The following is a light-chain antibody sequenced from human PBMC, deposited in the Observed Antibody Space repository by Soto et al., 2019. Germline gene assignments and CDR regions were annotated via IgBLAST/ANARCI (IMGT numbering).Light chain of an antibody. CDR3: SSYAGSNNFGV. Sequence: QSVLTQPPSASGAPGQSVTISCTGTSSDVGAYNYVSWYQQHPGKVPKLMIYEVSKRPSGVPDRFSGSKSGNTASLTVSGLQAEDEADYYCSSYAGSNNFGVFGTGTQVTVL. J-gene: IGLJ1*01. V-gene: IGLV2-8*01. CDR2: EVS. CDR1: SSDVGAYNY.